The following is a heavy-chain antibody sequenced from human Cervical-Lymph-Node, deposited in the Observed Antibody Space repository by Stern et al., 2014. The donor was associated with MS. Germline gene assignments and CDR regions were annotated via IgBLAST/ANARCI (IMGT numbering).Heavy chain of an antibody. CDR1: GDSVSSNSAA. J-gene: IGHJ4*02. CDR3: ASGYIAVPGPRSGFDY. Sequence: QVQLQQSGPGLVKPSQTLSLTCAISGDSVSSNSAAWNWIRQSPSRGLEXLGRTYYRSNWYSEYALSVKSRITINPDTSKNQFSLQLNSVTPEDTAVYFCASGYIAVPGPRSGFDYWGQGTLVTVSS. D-gene: IGHD6-19*01. CDR2: TYYRSNWYS. V-gene: IGHV6-1*01.